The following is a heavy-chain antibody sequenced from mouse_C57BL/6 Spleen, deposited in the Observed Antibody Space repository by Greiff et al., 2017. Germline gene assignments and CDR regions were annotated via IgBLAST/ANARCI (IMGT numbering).Heavy chain of an antibody. D-gene: IGHD3-3*01. J-gene: IGHJ2*01. CDR3: ARGGRPYYFDY. CDR2: INPGSGGT. Sequence: VKLMESGAELVRPGTSVKVSCKASGYAFTNYLIEWVKQRPGQGLEWIGVINPGSGGTNYNEKFKGKATLTADKSSSTAYMQLSSLTSEDSAVYFCARGGRPYYFDYWGQGTTLTVSS. V-gene: IGHV1-54*01. CDR1: GYAFTNYL.